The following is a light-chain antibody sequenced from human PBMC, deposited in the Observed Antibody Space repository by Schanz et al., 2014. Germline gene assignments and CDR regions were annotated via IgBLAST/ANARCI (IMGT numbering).Light chain of an antibody. Sequence: QSALTQPASVSGSPGQSITISCTGTSSDVGGYNYVSWYQQHPGKAPKLMIYGINKRPSGVPDRFSGSKSGNTASLTVSGLQAEDEADYYCSSYAGSNNVVFGGGTKVTVL. CDR3: SSYAGSNNVV. J-gene: IGLJ2*01. CDR1: SSDVGGYNY. CDR2: GIN. V-gene: IGLV2-8*01.